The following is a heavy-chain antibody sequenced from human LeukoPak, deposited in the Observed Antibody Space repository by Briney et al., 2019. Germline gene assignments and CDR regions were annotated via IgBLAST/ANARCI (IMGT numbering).Heavy chain of an antibody. CDR3: ARAASGSYPGYFDY. V-gene: IGHV3-7*01. CDR2: INQDGNAK. D-gene: IGHD1-26*01. J-gene: IGHJ4*02. CDR1: GFTFSSYW. Sequence: GGSLRLSCAASGFTFSSYWMSWVRQAPGKGLEWVANINQDGNAKYSVDSVKGRFTISRDNAKNSLYLQMNSLRAEDTAVYYCARAASGSYPGYFDYWGQGTLVTVSS.